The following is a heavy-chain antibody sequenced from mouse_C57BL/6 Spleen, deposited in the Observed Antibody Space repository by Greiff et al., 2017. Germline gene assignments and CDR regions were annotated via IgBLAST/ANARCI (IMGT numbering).Heavy chain of an antibody. CDR2: ISSGGSYT. CDR3: ARGDGSSYFYFDY. V-gene: IGHV5-6*01. Sequence: EVKVVESGGDLVKPGGSLKLSCAASGFTFSSYGMSWVRQTPDKRLEWVATISSGGSYTYYPDSVKGRFTISRDNAKNTLYLQMSSLKSEDTAMYYCARGDGSSYFYFDYWGQGTTLTVSS. J-gene: IGHJ2*01. D-gene: IGHD1-1*01. CDR1: GFTFSSYG.